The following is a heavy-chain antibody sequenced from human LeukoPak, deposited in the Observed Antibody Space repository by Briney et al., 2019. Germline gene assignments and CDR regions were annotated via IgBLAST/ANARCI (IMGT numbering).Heavy chain of an antibody. D-gene: IGHD2-2*01. Sequence: GASVKVSCKASGYTFTSYGISWVRQASGQGLEWMGIINPSGGTTTYAQKFQGRVTMTRDTSTSTVYMELSSLRSEDTAVYYCARDRCSSTSCYVEGPSDSYNWFDPWGQGTLVTVSS. CDR1: GYTFTSYG. V-gene: IGHV1-46*01. CDR3: ARDRCSSTSCYVEGPSDSYNWFDP. J-gene: IGHJ5*02. CDR2: INPSGGTT.